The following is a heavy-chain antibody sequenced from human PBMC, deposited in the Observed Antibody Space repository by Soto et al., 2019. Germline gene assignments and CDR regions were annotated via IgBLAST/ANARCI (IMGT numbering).Heavy chain of an antibody. D-gene: IGHD2-15*01. CDR3: ATIGYCSGASCYGGRYYYYYGMDV. J-gene: IGHJ6*02. V-gene: IGHV4-4*02. Sequence: QVQLQESGPGLVKPSGTLSLTCAVSGGSISSSNWWSWVRQPPGKGLEWIGEIYHSGSTNYNPSLKSRVTISVDKSKNQFSLKLSSVTAADTAVYYCATIGYCSGASCYGGRYYYYYGMDVWGQGTTVTVSS. CDR1: GGSISSSNW. CDR2: IYHSGST.